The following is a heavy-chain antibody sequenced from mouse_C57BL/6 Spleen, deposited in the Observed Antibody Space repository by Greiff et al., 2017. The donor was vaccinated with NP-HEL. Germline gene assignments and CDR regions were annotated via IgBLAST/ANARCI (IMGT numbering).Heavy chain of an antibody. CDR2: IWSGGST. CDR1: GFSLTSYG. D-gene: IGHD2-10*02. J-gene: IGHJ4*01. CDR3: APHGPSYAMDY. V-gene: IGHV2-2*01. Sequence: VQLQQSGPGLVQPSQSLSITCTVSGFSLTSYGVHWVRQSPGKGLEWLGVIWSGGSTDYNAAFISRLSISKDNSKSQVFLKMTSLQDDDTAIYYCAPHGPSYAMDYWGQGTSVTVSS.